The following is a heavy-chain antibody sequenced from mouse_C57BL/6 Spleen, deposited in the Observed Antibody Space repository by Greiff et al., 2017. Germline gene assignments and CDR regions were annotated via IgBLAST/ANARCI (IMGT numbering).Heavy chain of an antibody. CDR1: GYTFTSYW. J-gene: IGHJ3*01. D-gene: IGHD3-2*02. CDR2: IDPSDSYT. CDR3: ASGQLRRD. V-gene: IGHV1-69*01. Sequence: QVQLQQPGAELVMPGASVKLSCKASGYTFTSYWMHWVKQRPGQGLEWIGEIDPSDSYTNYNQKFKGKSTLTVDKSSSTAYMQLSSLTSEDSAVYDCASGQLRRDWGQGTLVTVSA.